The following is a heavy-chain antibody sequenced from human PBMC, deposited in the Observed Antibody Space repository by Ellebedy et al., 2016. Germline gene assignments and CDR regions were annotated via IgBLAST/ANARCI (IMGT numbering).Heavy chain of an antibody. CDR3: ARISLDGQYVLAAFDV. J-gene: IGHJ3*01. V-gene: IGHV4-4*02. CDR1: GGSVSSNYW. D-gene: IGHD2/OR15-2a*01. Sequence: SETLSLTCAVSGGSVSSNYWWTWVRQPPGKGLEWIAEIYHSGTTNYNPSLKSRVTVSVDKSKNQFPLNLNSVTAADTAVYYCARISLDGQYVLAAFDVWGQGTMVTVS. CDR2: IYHSGTT.